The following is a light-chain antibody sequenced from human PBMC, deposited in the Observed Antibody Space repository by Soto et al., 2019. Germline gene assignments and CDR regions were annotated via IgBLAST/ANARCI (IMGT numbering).Light chain of an antibody. V-gene: IGKV3-15*01. CDR1: QSVSSN. J-gene: IGKJ1*01. CDR3: QQYNNWPQT. CDR2: GAS. Sequence: EIVMTQSPATLSVSPGERATLSCRASQSVSSNLAWYQQKPGQAPRLLIYGASTRATGIPARFSGSGSGTDFTLTISSLQSEDFAFDYCQQYNNWPQTFAQGTKVEIK.